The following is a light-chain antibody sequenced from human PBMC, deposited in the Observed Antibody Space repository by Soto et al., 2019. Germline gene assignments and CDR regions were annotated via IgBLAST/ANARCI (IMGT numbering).Light chain of an antibody. CDR2: EVS. Sequence: QSVLNQPASVSGSPGQSITISCTGTSSDVGGYNYVSWYQQHPGKAPKLMIYEVSNRPSGVSNRFSGSKSGNTASLTISGLQAEDEADYYCSSYTSSSTNWVFGGGTQVTVL. J-gene: IGLJ3*02. CDR1: SSDVGGYNY. CDR3: SSYTSSSTNWV. V-gene: IGLV2-14*01.